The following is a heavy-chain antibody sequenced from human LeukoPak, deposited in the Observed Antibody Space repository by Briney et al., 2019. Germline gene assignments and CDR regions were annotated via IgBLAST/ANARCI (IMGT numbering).Heavy chain of an antibody. CDR2: IYSGGST. Sequence: ETLSLTCAVYGGSFSGYYWSWVRQAPGKGLEWVSVIYSGGSTYYADSVKGRFTISRDNSKNTLYLQMNSLRAEDTAVYYCARDLDYWGQGTLVTVSS. CDR3: ARDLDY. J-gene: IGHJ4*02. V-gene: IGHV3-53*01. CDR1: GGSFSGYY.